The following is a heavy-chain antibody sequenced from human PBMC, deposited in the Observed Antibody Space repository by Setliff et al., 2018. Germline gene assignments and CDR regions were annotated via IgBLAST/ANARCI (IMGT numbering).Heavy chain of an antibody. CDR2: IIPTLLGPA. CDR1: GGTFSSNG. D-gene: IGHD3-22*01. J-gene: IGHJ2*01. V-gene: IGHV1-69*10. CDR3: ARVGVDSGGYSHPSWYLAL. Sequence: ASVKVSCKTSGGTFSSNGFSWVRQAPGQGLEWMGGIIPTLLGPANYAQKFQDRVTMTRDTSINTAYMELASLTSDDTAVYYCARVGVDSGGYSHPSWYLALWGRGTLVTVSS.